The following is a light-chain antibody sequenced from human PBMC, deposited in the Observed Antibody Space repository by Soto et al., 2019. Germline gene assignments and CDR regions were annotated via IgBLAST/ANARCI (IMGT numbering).Light chain of an antibody. J-gene: IGLJ2*01. CDR1: SSDIGGYNY. CDR2: EVS. V-gene: IGLV2-14*01. CDR3: SSVRSTTTL. Sequence: QSALTQPASVSGSPGQSITISCTGTSSDIGGYNYVSWYQQHPGKAPKLMIYEVSNRPSGVSNRFSGSKSGNTASLTISGLQADDAADYYCSSVRSTTTLFGGGTKLTVL.